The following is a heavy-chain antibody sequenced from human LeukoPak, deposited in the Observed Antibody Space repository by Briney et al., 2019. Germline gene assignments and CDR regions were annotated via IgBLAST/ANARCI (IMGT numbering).Heavy chain of an antibody. CDR2: IWYVGNKK. CDR3: ATDYPYYDSSGYLDY. J-gene: IGHJ4*02. V-gene: IGHV3-33*01. CDR1: GFLFSSYY. D-gene: IGHD3-22*01. Sequence: GLALRLSCVASGFLFSSYYMHWVRQAPGAGLEWGAVIWYVGNKKYYADSVKRRLTISIDNSKNKLSLQMKTLRAEDTAVYYCATDYPYYDSSGYLDYWGQGTLVTVSS.